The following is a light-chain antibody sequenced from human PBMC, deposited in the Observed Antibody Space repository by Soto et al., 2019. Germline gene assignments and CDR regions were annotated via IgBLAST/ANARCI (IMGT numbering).Light chain of an antibody. CDR3: QQYGSSPPRT. J-gene: IGKJ1*01. Sequence: EIVLTQSPGTLSLSPGERATLSCRASQSVGSTYLAWYQQKPGQGPRLLIYGASSRATGIPDRFSGSGSGTDFTLTISRLEPEDFAVYYCQQYGSSPPRTFGQGTKVDI. CDR1: QSVGSTY. V-gene: IGKV3-20*01. CDR2: GAS.